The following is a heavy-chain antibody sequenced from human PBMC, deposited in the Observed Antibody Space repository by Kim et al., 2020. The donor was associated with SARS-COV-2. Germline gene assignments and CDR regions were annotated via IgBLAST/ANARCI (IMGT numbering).Heavy chain of an antibody. Sequence: SETLSLTCAVYGGSFSGYYWSWIRQPPGKGLEWIGEINHSGSTNYNPSLKSRVTISVDTSKNQFSLKLSSVTAADTAVYYCARGLGVLRFLEWRRTGWYFDYWGQGTLVTVSS. D-gene: IGHD3-3*01. V-gene: IGHV4-34*01. J-gene: IGHJ4*02. CDR2: INHSGST. CDR1: GGSFSGYY. CDR3: ARGLGVLRFLEWRRTGWYFDY.